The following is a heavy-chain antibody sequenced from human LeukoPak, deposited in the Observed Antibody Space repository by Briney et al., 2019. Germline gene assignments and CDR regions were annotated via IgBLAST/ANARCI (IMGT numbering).Heavy chain of an antibody. CDR3: AKVERIQLWYYYYYGMDV. CDR1: GFTFSSYA. D-gene: IGHD5-18*01. V-gene: IGHV3-23*01. J-gene: IGHJ6*02. Sequence: GGSLRLSCAASGFTFSSYAMSWVRQAPGKGLEWVSAISGSGGSTYYADSVKGRFTISRDNSKNTLYLQMNSLRAEDTAVYYCAKVERIQLWYYYYYGMDVWGQGTTVTVSS. CDR2: ISGSGGST.